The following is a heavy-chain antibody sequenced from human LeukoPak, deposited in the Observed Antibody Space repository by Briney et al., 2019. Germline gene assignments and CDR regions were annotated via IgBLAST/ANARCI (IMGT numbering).Heavy chain of an antibody. Sequence: SETLSLTCTVSGYSISSGYYCGCLRHPPGKGLEWIGIIYHSRSNYYNPSLKSRFTISVDTAKNHFSPKLSSVTAADTAVYYCGRHLANVRWGVNPRWFDPWGKGTLVTVS. D-gene: IGHD3-10*02. CDR1: GYSISSGYY. CDR3: GRHLANVRWGVNPRWFDP. CDR2: IYHSRSN. J-gene: IGHJ5*02. V-gene: IGHV4-38-2*02.